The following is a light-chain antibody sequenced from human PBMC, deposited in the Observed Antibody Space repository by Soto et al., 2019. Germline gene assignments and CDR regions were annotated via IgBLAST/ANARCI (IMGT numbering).Light chain of an antibody. V-gene: IGLV2-14*01. Sequence: QSALTQPASVSGSPGQSITISCTGTSSDVGGYNYVSWYQQHPGKAPKLMIYDVSNRPSGVSNRFSGSKSGNTASLTISGLQVEDEADYYCSSYTSSSTNYVFGPGTKLTVL. CDR2: DVS. J-gene: IGLJ1*01. CDR3: SSYTSSSTNYV. CDR1: SSDVGGYNY.